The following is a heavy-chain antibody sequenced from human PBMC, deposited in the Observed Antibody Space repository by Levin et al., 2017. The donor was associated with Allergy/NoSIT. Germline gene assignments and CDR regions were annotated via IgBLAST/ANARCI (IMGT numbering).Heavy chain of an antibody. Sequence: SQSLSLTCTVSGGSISSGSYYWSWIRQPAAKGLEWIGRIYSSGSANYNPSLKSRVTISVDTSKNQFSLKLSSVTAADTAVYYCARAEVGSEHWGQGTLVTVSS. D-gene: IGHD3-10*01. J-gene: IGHJ4*02. CDR1: GGSISSGSYY. V-gene: IGHV4-61*02. CDR2: IYSSGSA. CDR3: ARAEVGSEH.